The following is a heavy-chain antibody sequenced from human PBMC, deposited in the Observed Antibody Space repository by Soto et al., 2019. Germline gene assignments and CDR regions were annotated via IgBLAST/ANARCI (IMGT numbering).Heavy chain of an antibody. CDR3: ARGHDFWSGLYYMDV. D-gene: IGHD3-3*01. Sequence: QVQLVQSGAEVKKPGASVKVSCKASGYTFTSYAMHWVRQAPGQRLEWMGWINAGNGNTKYSQKFQGRVTITRDTSASTAYMELSSLRSEDTAVYYCARGHDFWSGLYYMDVWGQGTTVTVSS. V-gene: IGHV1-3*01. J-gene: IGHJ6*03. CDR1: GYTFTSYA. CDR2: INAGNGNT.